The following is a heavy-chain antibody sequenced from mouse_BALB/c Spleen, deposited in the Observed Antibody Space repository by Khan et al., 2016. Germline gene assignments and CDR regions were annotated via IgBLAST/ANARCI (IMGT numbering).Heavy chain of an antibody. Sequence: EVELVESGGGLVQPGGSRKLSCAASGFTFRSFGMHWVRQAPEKGLEWVASISSGSSIIHYADTVKGRFTISRDNSKNTLFLQMPMLRSEDAAMDYCARRLTGTSGFAYWGQGTLVTVSA. J-gene: IGHJ3*01. CDR3: ARRLTGTSGFAY. CDR2: ISSGSSII. CDR1: GFTFRSFG. V-gene: IGHV5-17*02. D-gene: IGHD4-1*01.